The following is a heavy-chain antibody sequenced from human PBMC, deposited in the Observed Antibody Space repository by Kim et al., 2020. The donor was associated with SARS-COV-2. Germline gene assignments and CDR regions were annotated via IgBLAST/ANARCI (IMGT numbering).Heavy chain of an antibody. V-gene: IGHV4-34*01. Sequence: SETLSLTCAVYGGSFSGYYWSWIRQPPGKGLEWIGEINHSGSTNYNPSLKSRVTISVDTSKNQFSLKLSSVTAADTAVYYCAREYYYDSSGYYYYYYYGMDVWGQGTTVTVSS. CDR3: AREYYYDSSGYYYYYYYGMDV. CDR2: INHSGST. J-gene: IGHJ6*02. D-gene: IGHD3-22*01. CDR1: GGSFSGYY.